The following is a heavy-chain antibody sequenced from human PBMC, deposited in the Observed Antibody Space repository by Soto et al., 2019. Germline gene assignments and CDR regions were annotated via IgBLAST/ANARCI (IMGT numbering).Heavy chain of an antibody. CDR3: ARGTEQLVSFWFDP. J-gene: IGHJ5*02. CDR2: INHSGST. V-gene: IGHV4-34*01. CDR1: CASFSVYY. Sequence: SDLLSLPCAVDCASFSVYYCSGIRQPPGKGLEWIGEINHSGSTNYNPSLKSRVTISVDTSKNQFSLKLSSVTAADTAVYYCARGTEQLVSFWFDPWGQGTLVT. D-gene: IGHD6-6*01.